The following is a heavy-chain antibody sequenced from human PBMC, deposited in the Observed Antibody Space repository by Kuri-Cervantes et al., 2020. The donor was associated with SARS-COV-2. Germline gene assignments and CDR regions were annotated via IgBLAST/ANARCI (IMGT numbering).Heavy chain of an antibody. CDR2: IYYSGST. Sequence: ESLKISCTVSGGSISSGDYYWSWIRQPPGKGLEWIGYIYYSGSTNYNPSLKSRVTISVDTSKNQFSLKLSSVTAADTAVYYCARALSDLSNVLLWFGEKLRFDPWGQGTLVTVSS. CDR3: ARALSDLSNVLLWFGEKLRFDP. CDR1: GGSISSGDYY. V-gene: IGHV4-61*08. D-gene: IGHD3-10*01. J-gene: IGHJ5*02.